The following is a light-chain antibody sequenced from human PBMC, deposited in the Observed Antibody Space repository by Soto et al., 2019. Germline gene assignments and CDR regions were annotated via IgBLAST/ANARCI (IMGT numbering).Light chain of an antibody. V-gene: IGLV1-40*01. CDR2: GNS. CDR1: SSNIGAGYD. CDR3: QSFDSSLTGYV. Sequence: QSVLTQPPSVSGAPGQRVTISCTGSSSNIGAGYDVHWYQQLPGTAPKVLIYGNSNRPSGVPDRFSGSKSGTSASLAITGLQAEDEADYYCQSFDSSLTGYVFGTGPKVTVL. J-gene: IGLJ1*01.